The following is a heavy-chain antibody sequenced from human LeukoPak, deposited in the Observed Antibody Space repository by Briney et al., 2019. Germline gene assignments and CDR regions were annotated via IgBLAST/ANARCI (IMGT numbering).Heavy chain of an antibody. CDR1: GFTFSSYA. V-gene: IGHV3-30-3*01. D-gene: IGHD3-3*01. CDR2: ISYDGSNK. Sequence: GGSLRLPCAASGFTFSSYAMHWVRQAPGKGLEWVAVISYDGSNKYYADSVKGRFTISRDNSKNTLYLQMNSLRAEDTAVYYCARGDVLRFLEWFHYGMDVWGQGTTVTVSS. J-gene: IGHJ6*02. CDR3: ARGDVLRFLEWFHYGMDV.